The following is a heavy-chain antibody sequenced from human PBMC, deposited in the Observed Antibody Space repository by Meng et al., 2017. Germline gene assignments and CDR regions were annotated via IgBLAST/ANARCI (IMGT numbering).Heavy chain of an antibody. CDR2: ISYDGSNK. Sequence: GESLKISCAASGFTFSSYAMHWVRQAPGKGLEWVAVISYDGSNKYYADSVKGRFTISRDNSKNTPYLQMNSLRAEDTAVYYCARKILPYGSGTGGFDYWGQGTLVTVSS. V-gene: IGHV3-30*04. CDR1: GFTFSSYA. J-gene: IGHJ4*02. D-gene: IGHD3-10*01. CDR3: ARKILPYGSGTGGFDY.